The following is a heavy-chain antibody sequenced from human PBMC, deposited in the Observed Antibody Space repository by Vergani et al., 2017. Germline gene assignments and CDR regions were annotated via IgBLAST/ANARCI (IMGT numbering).Heavy chain of an antibody. J-gene: IGHJ5*02. CDR3: AREGGSSWYGRDWFDP. CDR2: INPNSGGT. V-gene: IGHV1-2*02. D-gene: IGHD6-13*01. CDR1: GATFRSNT. Sequence: QVQLVQSGAEVKKPGSSVKVSCKASGATFRSNTISWVRQVPGQGLEWMGWINPNSGGTNYAQKFQGRVTMTRDTSISTAYMELSRLRSDDTAVYYCAREGGSSWYGRDWFDPWGQGTLVTVSS.